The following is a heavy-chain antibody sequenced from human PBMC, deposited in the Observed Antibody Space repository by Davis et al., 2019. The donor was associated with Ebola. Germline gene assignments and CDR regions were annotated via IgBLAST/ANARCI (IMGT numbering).Heavy chain of an antibody. CDR3: ARVLASYGYYSYYYYGMDV. CDR1: GGSISSYY. J-gene: IGHJ6*02. V-gene: IGHV4-59*01. Sequence: SETLSLTCTVSGGSISSYYWSWIRQPPGKGLEWIGYIYYSGSTNYNPSLKSRVTISVDTSKNQFSLKLSSVTAADTAVYYCARVLASYGYYSYYYYGMDVWGQGTTVTVSS. CDR2: IYYSGST. D-gene: IGHD5-18*01.